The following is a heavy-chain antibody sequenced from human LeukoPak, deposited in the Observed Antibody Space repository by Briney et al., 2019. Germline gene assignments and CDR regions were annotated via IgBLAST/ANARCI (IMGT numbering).Heavy chain of an antibody. D-gene: IGHD6-19*01. CDR1: GFTFRSYA. CDR2: ITYNSGTI. CDR3: ARGPYSSGSSADY. J-gene: IGHJ4*02. Sequence: PGGSLRLSCAASGFTFRSYAMQWVRQAPGKGLEWVSYITYNSGTIFYADSVKGRFTISRDNAKDSLYLQMSSLRAEDTAVYYCARGPYSSGSSADYWGQGTLVTVSS. V-gene: IGHV3-48*01.